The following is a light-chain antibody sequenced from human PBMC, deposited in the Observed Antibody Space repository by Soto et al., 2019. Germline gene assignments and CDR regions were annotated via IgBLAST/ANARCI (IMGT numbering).Light chain of an antibody. Sequence: EIVMTKSPATLSVSPGERATLSCRASQSVSNKLVWYQQKPGQAPRLLIYAASTRATGIPARFSGSGSETEFTLTISSLQSEDLAVYYCQQYANWPKTFGQGTKVDI. CDR2: AAS. CDR1: QSVSNK. CDR3: QQYANWPKT. J-gene: IGKJ1*01. V-gene: IGKV3-15*01.